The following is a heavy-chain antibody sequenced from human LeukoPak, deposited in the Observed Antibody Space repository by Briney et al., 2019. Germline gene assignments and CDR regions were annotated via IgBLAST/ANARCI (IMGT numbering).Heavy chain of an antibody. CDR2: IYYSGST. Sequence: PSQTLSLTCTVSGGSISSGGYYWSWIRQHPGKGLEWIGYIYYSGSTYYNPSLKSRVTISVDTSKNQFSLKLSSVTAADTAVYYCARVAVMGRYYYYGMDVWGQGTTVIVSS. V-gene: IGHV4-31*03. J-gene: IGHJ6*02. CDR1: GGSISSGGYY. D-gene: IGHD6-19*01. CDR3: ARVAVMGRYYYYGMDV.